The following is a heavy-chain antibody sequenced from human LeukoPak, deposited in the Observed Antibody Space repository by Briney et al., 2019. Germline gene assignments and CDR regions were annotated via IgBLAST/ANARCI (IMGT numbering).Heavy chain of an antibody. Sequence: ASVKVSCKASGYTFTSHYMHWVRQAPGQGLEWMGIINPSGGSTSYAQKFQGRVTMTRDMSASTVYMELSSLRSEDTAVYYCARNKSPGIAAAGNWFDPWGQGTLVTVSS. V-gene: IGHV1-46*01. D-gene: IGHD6-13*01. CDR1: GYTFTSHY. CDR3: ARNKSPGIAAAGNWFDP. J-gene: IGHJ5*02. CDR2: INPSGGST.